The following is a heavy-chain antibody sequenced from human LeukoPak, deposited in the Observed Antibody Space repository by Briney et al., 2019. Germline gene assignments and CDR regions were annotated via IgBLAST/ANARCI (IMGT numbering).Heavy chain of an antibody. CDR2: INPNSGGT. CDR3: ARGSGGY. CDR1: GFTFTGYY. V-gene: IGHV1-2*02. J-gene: IGHJ4*02. D-gene: IGHD2-8*02. Sequence: PGGSLRLSCAASGFTFTGYYMHWVRQAPGQGLEWMGWINPNSGGTNYAQKFQGRVTMTRDTSISTAYMELSRLRSDDTAVYYCARGSGGYWGQGTLVTVSS.